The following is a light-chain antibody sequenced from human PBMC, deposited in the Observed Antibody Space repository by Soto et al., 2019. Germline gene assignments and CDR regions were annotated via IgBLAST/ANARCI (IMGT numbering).Light chain of an antibody. V-gene: IGLV2-14*01. CDR3: SSYTSSSTLVV. J-gene: IGLJ2*01. CDR2: DVN. Sequence: QSALTQPASVSGSPGQSITISCTGTSSDVGGYNYVSWYQQHPGKAPKLMIYDVNNRPSGVSYRFSGSKSGNTASLTISGLQAEDGADYYCSSYTSSSTLVVFGGGTKVTVL. CDR1: SSDVGGYNY.